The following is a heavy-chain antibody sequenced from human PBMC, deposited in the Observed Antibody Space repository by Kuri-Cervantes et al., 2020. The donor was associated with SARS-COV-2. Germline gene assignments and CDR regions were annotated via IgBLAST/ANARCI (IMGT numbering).Heavy chain of an antibody. D-gene: IGHD1-26*01. CDR2: ISSSSSTI. CDR1: GFTFSSYS. V-gene: IGHV3-48*01. CDR3: ARVPSGNYYYYYFDY. J-gene: IGHJ4*02. Sequence: GESLKISCAASGFTFSSYSMNWVRQAPGKGLEWVSYISSSSSTIYYADSVKGRFTISRDNSKNTLYLQMNSLRAEDTAVCYCARVPSGNYYYYYFDYWGQGTLVTVSS.